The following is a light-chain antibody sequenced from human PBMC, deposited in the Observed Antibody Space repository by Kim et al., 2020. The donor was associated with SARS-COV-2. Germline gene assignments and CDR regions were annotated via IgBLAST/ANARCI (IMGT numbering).Light chain of an antibody. CDR3: QQYGSSPWT. J-gene: IGKJ1*01. V-gene: IGKV3-20*01. CDR1: QSVSSSF. Sequence: EIVLTQSPCTLSLSPGERATLSCRASQSVSSSFLAWYQQKPGQAPWLLIYGASNRATGIPDRFSGSGSGTDFTLTISRLEPEDFAVYYCQQYGSSPWTFGQGTKVDIK. CDR2: GAS.